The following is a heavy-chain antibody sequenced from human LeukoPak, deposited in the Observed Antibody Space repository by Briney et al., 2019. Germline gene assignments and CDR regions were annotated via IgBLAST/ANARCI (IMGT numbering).Heavy chain of an antibody. CDR1: GYTFTSYA. V-gene: IGHV7-4-1*02. Sequence: ASVTVSCKASGYTFTSYAMNWVRQAPGQGLEWMGWINTNTENPTYAQGFTGRFVFSLDTSVSTAYLQISSLKAEDTAVYYCARSWVEQWLSCMDVWGQGTTVTVSS. D-gene: IGHD6-19*01. CDR3: ARSWVEQWLSCMDV. J-gene: IGHJ6*02. CDR2: INTNTENP.